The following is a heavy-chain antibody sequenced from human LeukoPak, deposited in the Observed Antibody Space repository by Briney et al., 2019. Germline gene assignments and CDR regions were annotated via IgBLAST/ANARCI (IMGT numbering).Heavy chain of an antibody. CDR1: GFIFSSYG. Sequence: GGSLRLSCAASGFIFSSYGMHWVRQAPGKGLEWVALIRYDGSNKYYADSVKGRFTISRDNSRNTLYLQMNSLRAEDTAVYYCANGSPLRFLEWLVDYWGQGTLVPVSS. V-gene: IGHV3-30*02. J-gene: IGHJ4*02. D-gene: IGHD3-3*01. CDR2: IRYDGSNK. CDR3: ANGSPLRFLEWLVDY.